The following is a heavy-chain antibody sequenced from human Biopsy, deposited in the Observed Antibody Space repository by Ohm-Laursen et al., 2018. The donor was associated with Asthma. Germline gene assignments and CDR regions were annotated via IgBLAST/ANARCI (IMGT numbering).Heavy chain of an antibody. CDR1: GFSFSSYA. J-gene: IGHJ4*02. CDR2: ISFDGTNR. Sequence: SLRLSCAASGFSFSSYAMSWVRQNTGQGLDWVAVISFDGTNRNYTDSVKGRFTISRDNSRNTLHLEMNSLRAEDTAVYFCAKEVFPGWELRRGPDSWGQGTLVTVSS. D-gene: IGHD1-26*01. V-gene: IGHV3-30*18. CDR3: AKEVFPGWELRRGPDS.